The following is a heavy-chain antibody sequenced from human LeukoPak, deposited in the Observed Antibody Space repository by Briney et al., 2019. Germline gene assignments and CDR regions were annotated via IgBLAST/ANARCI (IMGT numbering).Heavy chain of an antibody. CDR2: VSGDGTNE. V-gene: IGHV3-30*18. D-gene: IGHD6-13*01. J-gene: IGHJ4*02. CDR3: AKDRETTSSGTFDS. CDR1: GFTFTSYG. Sequence: GGSLRLSCAASGFTFTSYGMHCVRQAPGKGLEWVAFVSGDGTNEKYADSVKGRFTISRDNSNNTLYLQMNSLRAEDTGIYYCAKDRETTSSGTFDSWGQGTLVTVSS.